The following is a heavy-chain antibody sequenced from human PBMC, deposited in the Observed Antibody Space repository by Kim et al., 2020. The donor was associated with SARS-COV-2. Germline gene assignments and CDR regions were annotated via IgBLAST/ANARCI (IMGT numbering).Heavy chain of an antibody. CDR2: ISGGAENS. J-gene: IGHJ4*02. Sequence: GGSLRLSCAASGFTFSTYAMNWVRQAPGEGLEWVSSISGGAENSFYADSVKGRFTVSRDNSKNKLYLQMNSLRAEDTAVYFCARVRYNWNEFDYWCRGS. CDR3: ARVRYNWNEFDY. D-gene: IGHD1-20*01. V-gene: IGHV3-23*01. CDR1: GFTFSTYA.